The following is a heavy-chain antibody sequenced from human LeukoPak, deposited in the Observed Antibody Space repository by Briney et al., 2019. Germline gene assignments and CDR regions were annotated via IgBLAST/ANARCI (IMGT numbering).Heavy chain of an antibody. D-gene: IGHD6-13*01. Sequence: SETLSLTCAVYGGSFSGYYWSWIRQPPGKGLEWIGEINHSGNTNYNPSLKSRVTISVDTSKNQFSLKLSSVTAADTAVYYCARGVKDSSSWYIMGWFDPWGQGTLVTVSS. CDR2: INHSGNT. J-gene: IGHJ5*02. CDR3: ARGVKDSSSWYIMGWFDP. V-gene: IGHV4-34*01. CDR1: GGSFSGYY.